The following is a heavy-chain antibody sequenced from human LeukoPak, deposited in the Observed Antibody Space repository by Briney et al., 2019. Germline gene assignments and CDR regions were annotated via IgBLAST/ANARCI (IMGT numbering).Heavy chain of an antibody. CDR1: GFTFSHYS. D-gene: IGHD1-7*01. Sequence: GGSLRLSCAASGFTFSHYSMTWVRQASGKGLEWVSYIGPGSSTIYHADSVKGRFTISRDDAMNSLYLQMNSLRAEDTAVYFCATARNFRFEYWGQGSLVIVSA. CDR3: ATARNFRFEY. J-gene: IGHJ4*02. V-gene: IGHV3-48*01. CDR2: IGPGSSTI.